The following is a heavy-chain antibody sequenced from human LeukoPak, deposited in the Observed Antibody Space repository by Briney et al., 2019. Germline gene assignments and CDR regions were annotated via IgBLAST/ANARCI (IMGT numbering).Heavy chain of an antibody. V-gene: IGHV4-34*01. D-gene: IGHD2-2*01. CDR2: INHSGST. Sequence: SETLSLTCAVYGGSFSGYYWSWIRQPPGKGLEWIGEINHSGSTNYNPSLKSRVTISVGTSKNQFSLKLSSVTAADTAVYYRARGRGYCSSASCYWKKYYFDYWGQGTLVTVSS. CDR1: GGSFSGYY. J-gene: IGHJ4*02. CDR3: ARGRGYCSSASCYWKKYYFDY.